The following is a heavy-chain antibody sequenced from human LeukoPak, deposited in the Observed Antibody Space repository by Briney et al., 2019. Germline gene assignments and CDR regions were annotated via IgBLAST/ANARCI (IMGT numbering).Heavy chain of an antibody. CDR1: GGSFSGYY. J-gene: IGHJ4*02. Sequence: SETLSLTCAVYGGSFSGYYWSWIRQPPGKGLEWIGEINHSGSTNYNPSLKSRVTISVDTSKNQFSLKLSSVTAADTAVYYCARAYLGSGSYAEDYWGQGILVTVSS. D-gene: IGHD3-10*01. V-gene: IGHV4-34*01. CDR2: INHSGST. CDR3: ARAYLGSGSYAEDY.